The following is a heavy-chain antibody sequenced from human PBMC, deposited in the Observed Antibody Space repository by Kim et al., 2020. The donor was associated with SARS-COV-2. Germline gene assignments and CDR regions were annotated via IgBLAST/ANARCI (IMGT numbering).Heavy chain of an antibody. CDR1: GFTFSSYA. J-gene: IGHJ4*02. Sequence: GGSLRLSCAASGFTFSSYAMSWVRQAPGKGLEWVAAIRGSGGSTYYADSVKGRFTISRDNSKNTLYLQMNSLRAEDTAVYYWAKLISSGWYWVDYWGQGTLVTVSS. V-gene: IGHV3-23*01. D-gene: IGHD6-19*01. CDR3: AKLISSGWYWVDY. CDR2: IRGSGGST.